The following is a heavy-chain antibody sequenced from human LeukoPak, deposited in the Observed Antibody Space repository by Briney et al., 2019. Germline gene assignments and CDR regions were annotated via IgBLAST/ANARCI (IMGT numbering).Heavy chain of an antibody. J-gene: IGHJ5*02. CDR2: IIPIFSTA. Sequence: ASVKVSCKASGGTFSSYAISWVRQAPGQGLEWMGGIIPIFSTANYAQKFQGRVTITADESTSTAYMELSSLRSEDTAVYYCARVGTTVVYNWFDPWGQGTLVTVSS. CDR1: GGTFSSYA. V-gene: IGHV1-69*13. D-gene: IGHD4-23*01. CDR3: ARVGTTVVYNWFDP.